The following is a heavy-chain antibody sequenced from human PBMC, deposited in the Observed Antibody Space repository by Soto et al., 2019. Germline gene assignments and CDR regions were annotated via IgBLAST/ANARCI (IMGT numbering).Heavy chain of an antibody. D-gene: IGHD1-26*01. V-gene: IGHV3-7*05. CDR3: ARDLPGGYFDL. CDR1: SFTFNAYW. Sequence: EVQLVESGGGLVQPGGSLRLSCAASSFTFNAYWMSWLRQAPGTGLEWVGNIDQDGSEKNYVDSVRGRFTISRDNAKNLVYLQMNSLRVDDAAVYYCARDLPGGYFDLWGRGALVTVSS. CDR2: IDQDGSEK. J-gene: IGHJ2*01.